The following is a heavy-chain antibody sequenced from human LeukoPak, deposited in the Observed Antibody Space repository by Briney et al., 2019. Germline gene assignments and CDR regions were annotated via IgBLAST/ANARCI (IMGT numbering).Heavy chain of an antibody. CDR2: VNPSGGST. J-gene: IGHJ4*02. CDR1: GYTFTSHY. V-gene: IGHV1-46*01. D-gene: IGHD3-10*01. CDR3: ASSYASGTYYTPNDY. Sequence: ASVKVSCKASGYTFTSHYMHWVRQAPGQGLEWMGMVNPSGGSTTYVQKFQGRVTMTRDTSTSTVYMELSSLRSEDTAVYYCASSYASGTYYTPNDYWGQGTLVTVSS.